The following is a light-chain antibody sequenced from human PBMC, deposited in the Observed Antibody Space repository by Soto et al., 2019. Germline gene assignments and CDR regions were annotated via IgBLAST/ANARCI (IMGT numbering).Light chain of an antibody. V-gene: IGKV3-11*01. J-gene: IGKJ5*01. CDR2: DAS. Sequence: EIVLTQSPATLSLFLGERATLSCRASQSVGSSLAWYQQKPGQPPRRLIYDASNRATGIPARFSGTESGTDFTLTVSSLQPEDFAVYYCQQRSNWPITFGQGTRLEIK. CDR1: QSVGSS. CDR3: QQRSNWPIT.